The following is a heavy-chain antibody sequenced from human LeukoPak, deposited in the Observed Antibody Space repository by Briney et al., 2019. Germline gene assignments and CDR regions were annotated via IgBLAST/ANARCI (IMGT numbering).Heavy chain of an antibody. CDR1: GGTFSSYA. J-gene: IGHJ4*02. D-gene: IGHD4-11*01. V-gene: IGHV1-69*13. Sequence: SVKVSCKVSGGTFSSYAISGVRQAPGQGLEWMGGIIPIFGTANYAQKFQGRVTITADESTSTAYMELSSLRSEDTAVYYCAKDRQTNSYSPFHDWGQGTLVTVSS. CDR3: AKDRQTNSYSPFHD. CDR2: IIPIFGTA.